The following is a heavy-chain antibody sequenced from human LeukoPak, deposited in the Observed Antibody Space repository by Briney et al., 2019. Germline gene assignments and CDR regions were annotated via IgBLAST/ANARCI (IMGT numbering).Heavy chain of an antibody. CDR3: ARGWMTTVTHFDD. J-gene: IGHJ4*02. CDR1: GYTFTVYY. D-gene: IGHD4-17*01. Sequence: ASVTVSFKASGYTFTVYYMHWVRQATGQGLEWMGWMNPNSGNTGYAQKFQGRVTMTRNTSISTAYMELSSLRSEDTAVYYCARGWMTTVTHFDDWGQGALATVSS. CDR2: MNPNSGNT. V-gene: IGHV1-8*02.